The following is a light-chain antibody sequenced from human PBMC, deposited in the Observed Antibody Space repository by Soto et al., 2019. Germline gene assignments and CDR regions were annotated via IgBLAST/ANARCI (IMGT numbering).Light chain of an antibody. CDR1: QSVSSSY. CDR2: ATS. J-gene: IGKJ1*01. Sequence: EVVLTQSPGTLSLSPGERATLSCRASQSVSSSYLAWYQQKPGQAPRLLIYATSFRATGIPDRFSGSGSGTDFTLSINGLDPEDLAVYYCQQYGTVPWTFGQGTKVDIK. CDR3: QQYGTVPWT. V-gene: IGKV3-20*01.